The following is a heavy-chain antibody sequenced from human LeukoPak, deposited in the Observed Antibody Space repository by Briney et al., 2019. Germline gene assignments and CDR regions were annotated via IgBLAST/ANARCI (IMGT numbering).Heavy chain of an antibody. Sequence: ASVKVSCKASGYTFTSYGISRVRQAPGQGFEWMGWISAYNGNTNYAQKLQGRVTMTTDTSTSTAYMELRSLRSDDTAVYYCARDHCSGGSCYDRVDPWGQGTLVTVSS. J-gene: IGHJ5*02. D-gene: IGHD2-15*01. CDR2: ISAYNGNT. V-gene: IGHV1-18*01. CDR3: ARDHCSGGSCYDRVDP. CDR1: GYTFTSYG.